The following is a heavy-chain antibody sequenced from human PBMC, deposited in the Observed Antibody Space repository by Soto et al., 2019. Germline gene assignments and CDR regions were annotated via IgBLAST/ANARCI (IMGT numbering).Heavy chain of an antibody. D-gene: IGHD2-2*01. CDR1: GYSFTSYA. V-gene: IGHV1-3*01. Sequence: QVQLVQSGTEVKKPGASVKVSCTATGYSFTSYAIHWVRQAPGQRLEWMGWIDGVSGNTRYAQSPLDKVTITRDTPARTAYLELSGLRSDDTAVYYCARDCRGTGCNSHYDYWGQGTLVSVS. J-gene: IGHJ4*02. CDR2: IDGVSGNT. CDR3: ARDCRGTGCNSHYDY.